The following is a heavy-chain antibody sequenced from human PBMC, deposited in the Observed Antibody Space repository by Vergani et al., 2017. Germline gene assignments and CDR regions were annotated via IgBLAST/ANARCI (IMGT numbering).Heavy chain of an antibody. CDR3: ARFNSRSASSVPHY. CDR2: INHSGST. J-gene: IGHJ4*02. D-gene: IGHD3-22*01. V-gene: IGHV4-34*01. CDR1: GGSFSGYY. Sequence: QVQLQQWGAGLLKPSETLSLTCAVYGGSFSGYYWSWIRQPPGKGLEWIGEINHSGSTNYNPSLTSRVTISVDTSKNQFSLKLSSVTAADTAVYYCARFNSRSASSVPHYWGQGTLVTVSS.